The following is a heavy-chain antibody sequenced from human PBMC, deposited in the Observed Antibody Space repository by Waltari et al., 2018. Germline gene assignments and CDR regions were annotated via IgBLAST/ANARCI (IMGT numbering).Heavy chain of an antibody. CDR1: GFPHSTIVMG. V-gene: IGHV2-5*02. J-gene: IGHJ4*02. Sequence: QITLKESDPPLVKPTQTLTLTCTFSGFPHSTIVMGVGWFRHPPGKALDWLELIYWDDDKRYRPSLKSRLTITKHTSKNQVVLTMTNMDSVDTATYYCAHKKYGVANSFDYWGQGILVTVSA. CDR3: AHKKYGVANSFDY. D-gene: IGHD2-15*01. CDR2: IYWDDDK.